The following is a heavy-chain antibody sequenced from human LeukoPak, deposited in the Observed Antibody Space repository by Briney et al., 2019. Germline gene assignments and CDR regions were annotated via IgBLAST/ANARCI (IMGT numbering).Heavy chain of an antibody. V-gene: IGHV3-74*01. D-gene: IGHD6-13*01. CDR3: TRGHRSSSWINWFDP. CDR1: GFTFSSQW. Sequence: GGSLKLSCADSGFTFSSQWMHWVRQGPGKGLVWVSRINSDGSSTFYADSVRGRFTISRDNAKNTLYLQMNSLRAEDTAVYYCTRGHRSSSWINWFDPWGQGTLVTVSS. J-gene: IGHJ5*02. CDR2: INSDGSST.